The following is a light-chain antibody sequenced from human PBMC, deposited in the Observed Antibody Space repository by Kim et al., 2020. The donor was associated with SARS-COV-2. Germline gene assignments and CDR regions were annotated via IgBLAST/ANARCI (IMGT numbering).Light chain of an antibody. CDR2: TAS. CDR3: QQYGDPTRT. Sequence: PGERATLPSTPARSVRSNYLAWYHTNPGQAPRPRCYTASPRATGIPDRFSGSGSETYFTLTISRLEPEVFAVYYCQQYGDPTRTFGQGTKVDIK. CDR1: RSVRSNY. J-gene: IGKJ1*01. V-gene: IGKV3-20*01.